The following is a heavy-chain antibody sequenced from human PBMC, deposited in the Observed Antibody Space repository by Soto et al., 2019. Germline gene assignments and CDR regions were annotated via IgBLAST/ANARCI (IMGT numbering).Heavy chain of an antibody. Sequence: GESLKISCKGSGYSFTSYWISWVRQMPGKGLEWMGRIDPSDSYTNYSPSFQGHVTISADKSISTASLQWSSLKASDTAMYYCERSYDGDYGMDVRGQGTTVTVSS. D-gene: IGHD3-16*01. CDR2: IDPSDSYT. CDR3: ERSYDGDYGMDV. V-gene: IGHV5-10-1*01. J-gene: IGHJ6*02. CDR1: GYSFTSYW.